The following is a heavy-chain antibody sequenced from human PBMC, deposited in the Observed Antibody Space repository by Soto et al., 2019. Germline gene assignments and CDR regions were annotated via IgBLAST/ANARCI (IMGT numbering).Heavy chain of an antibody. CDR3: ARAMAGVYGHTTFDH. CDR1: GYTFNNFG. J-gene: IGHJ4*02. D-gene: IGHD3-10*01. Sequence: QVQLVQSGGEVKKPGASVKVSCKASGYTFNNFGISWVRQAPGQGLEWMGWINAYNGNTNYAQNFQDRVTMTTDTSTNTTYRKMGRMRSDDTAVYWCARAMAGVYGHTTFDHWGKGALVTVSS. V-gene: IGHV1-18*04. CDR2: INAYNGNT.